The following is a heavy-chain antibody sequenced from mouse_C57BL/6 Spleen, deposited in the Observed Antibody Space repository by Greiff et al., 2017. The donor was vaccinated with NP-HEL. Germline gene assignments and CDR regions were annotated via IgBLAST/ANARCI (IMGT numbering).Heavy chain of an antibody. Sequence: QVQLQQPGAELVRPGSSVKLSCKASGYTFTSYWMDWVKQRPGQGLEWIGNIYPSDSETHYNQKFKDKATLTVDKSSSTAYMQLSSLTSEDSAVYYCARALYYYGAMDYWGQGTSVTVSS. V-gene: IGHV1-61*01. J-gene: IGHJ4*01. CDR1: GYTFTSYW. D-gene: IGHD1-1*01. CDR2: IYPSDSET. CDR3: ARALYYYGAMDY.